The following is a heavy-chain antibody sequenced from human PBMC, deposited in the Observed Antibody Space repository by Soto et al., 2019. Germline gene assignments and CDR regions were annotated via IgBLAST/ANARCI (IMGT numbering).Heavy chain of an antibody. CDR3: VSWLSVHCDN. Sequence: GGSLRLSCVASGFAFSNHPMTWVRQDTGRGLQWVATIDSNGVRKHFADSVKGRFAISRDNSRSTVDLYITNLRVEDTATYYCVSWLSVHCDNWGQGTVVTVSS. CDR2: IDSNGVRK. D-gene: IGHD6-19*01. V-gene: IGHV3-23*01. J-gene: IGHJ4*02. CDR1: GFAFSNHP.